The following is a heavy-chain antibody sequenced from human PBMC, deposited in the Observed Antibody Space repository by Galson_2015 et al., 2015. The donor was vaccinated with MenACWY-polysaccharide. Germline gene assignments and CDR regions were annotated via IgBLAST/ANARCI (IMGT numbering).Heavy chain of an antibody. J-gene: IGHJ4*02. CDR2: ISSDGSSK. Sequence: SLRLSCAASGFTFSSYWMHWVRHVPGKGLVWVSRISSDGSSKSYADSVKGRFTISRDNAKNTLHLQMNSLRVEDTAVYYCARVQGGCSNEWRHPYYFDYWGQGTLVTVSS. V-gene: IGHV3-74*01. D-gene: IGHD6-13*01. CDR3: ARVQGGCSNEWRHPYYFDY. CDR1: GFTFSSYW.